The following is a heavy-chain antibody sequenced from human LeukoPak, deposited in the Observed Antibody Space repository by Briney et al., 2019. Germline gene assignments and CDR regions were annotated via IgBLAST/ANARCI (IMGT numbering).Heavy chain of an antibody. Sequence: SETLSLTCAVYGGSFSGYYWSWIRQPPGKGLEWIGHIYYSGSTNYNPSLKSRVTMSVDTSKNQFSLKLSSVTAADTAVYYCATRTSGYAFDIWGQGTMVTVSS. CDR2: IYYSGST. V-gene: IGHV4-59*01. J-gene: IGHJ3*02. D-gene: IGHD6-19*01. CDR3: ATRTSGYAFDI. CDR1: GGSFSGYY.